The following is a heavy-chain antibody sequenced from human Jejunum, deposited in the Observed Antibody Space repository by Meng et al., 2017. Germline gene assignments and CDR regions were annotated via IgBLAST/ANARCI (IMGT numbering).Heavy chain of an antibody. V-gene: IGHV5-51*01. CDR2: IYPSDSET. D-gene: IGHD1-26*01. J-gene: IGHJ4*02. CDR3: ARLDSGSYADHFDY. Sequence: GESLKISCKASGYRFTSNWIGWVRQMPGKGLEWRGIIYPSDSETRYRPSFQGHVTISADNSINTVYLQWSSLKASDTAMYYCARLDSGSYADHFDYWGQGTLVTVSS. CDR1: GYRFTSNW.